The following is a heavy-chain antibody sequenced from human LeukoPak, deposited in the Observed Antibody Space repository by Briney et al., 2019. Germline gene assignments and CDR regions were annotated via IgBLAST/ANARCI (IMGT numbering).Heavy chain of an antibody. V-gene: IGHV1-18*01. CDR3: ARERDLGYYDFWSGPNPFDY. CDR1: GGTFSSYA. CDR2: ISAYNGNT. J-gene: IGHJ4*02. Sequence: VASVKVSCKASGGTFSSYAISWVRQAPGQGLEWMGWISAYNGNTDYAQKLQGRVTMTTDTSTSTAYMELRSLRSDDTAVYYCARERDLGYYDFWSGPNPFDYWGQGTLVTVSS. D-gene: IGHD3-3*01.